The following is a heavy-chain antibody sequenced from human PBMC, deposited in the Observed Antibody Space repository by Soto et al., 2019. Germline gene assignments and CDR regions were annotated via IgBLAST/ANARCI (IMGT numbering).Heavy chain of an antibody. Sequence: SETLSLTCTVSGGSISSSSYYWGWIRQPPGKGLEWIGSIYYSGSTYYNPSLKSRVTISVATSKNQFSLKLSSVTAADTAVYYCAGPSYRSGAAGSPTPVFDYWGQGTLVTVSS. J-gene: IGHJ4*02. D-gene: IGHD6-13*01. CDR2: IYYSGST. V-gene: IGHV4-39*01. CDR3: AGPSYRSGAAGSPTPVFDY. CDR1: GGSISSSSYY.